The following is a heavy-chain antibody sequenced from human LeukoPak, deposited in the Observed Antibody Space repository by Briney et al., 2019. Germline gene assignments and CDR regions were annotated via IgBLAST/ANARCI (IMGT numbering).Heavy chain of an antibody. J-gene: IGHJ4*02. Sequence: GGSLRLSCAAPGFTFRSFAMSWVRQAPGKGLEWVSGISDSGGSTYYADSVKGRFTISRDNSKNTLYLQMNSLRAEDTAVYYCATYRRGYYDSSDNYYFDSWGQGTLVTVSS. CDR3: ATYRRGYYDSSDNYYFDS. V-gene: IGHV3-23*01. CDR1: GFTFRSFA. CDR2: ISDSGGST. D-gene: IGHD3-22*01.